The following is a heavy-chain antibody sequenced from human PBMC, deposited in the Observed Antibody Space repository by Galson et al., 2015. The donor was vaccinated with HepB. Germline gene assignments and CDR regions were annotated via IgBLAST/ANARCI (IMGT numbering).Heavy chain of an antibody. CDR2: ISGSGGNT. Sequence: SLRLSCAASGFTFSSYAMSWVRQAPGKGLEWVSAISGSGGNTYYADSVKGRFTISRDNSKNTLYLQMNSLRAEDTAVYYCAKNSHTYCSSINCPLRHWGQGTLVTVSS. J-gene: IGHJ1*01. CDR3: AKNSHTYCSSINCPLRH. CDR1: GFTFSSYA. D-gene: IGHD2-2*01. V-gene: IGHV3-23*01.